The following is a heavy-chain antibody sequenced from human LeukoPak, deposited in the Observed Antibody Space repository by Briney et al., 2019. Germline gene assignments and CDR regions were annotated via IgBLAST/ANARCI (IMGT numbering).Heavy chain of an antibody. Sequence: GGSLRLSCAASGFTFRNYDMNWVRQAPGKGLEWVASISSSSSYIYYADSVKGRFTISRDNAKNSLYLQMNSLRAEDTAVYYCASPYCSGGSCYHSGALSYWGQGTLVTVSS. CDR3: ASPYCSGGSCYHSGALSY. V-gene: IGHV3-21*01. CDR1: GFTFRNYD. CDR2: ISSSSSYI. D-gene: IGHD2-15*01. J-gene: IGHJ4*02.